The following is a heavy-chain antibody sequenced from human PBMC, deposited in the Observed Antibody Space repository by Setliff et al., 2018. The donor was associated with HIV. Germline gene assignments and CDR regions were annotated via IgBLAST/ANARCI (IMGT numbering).Heavy chain of an antibody. CDR1: GFSFTSFW. CDR2: IYPHDSDA. V-gene: IGHV5-51*01. Sequence: GESPKISCETSGFSFTSFWIGWVRQMPGKGLEWMGVIYPHDSDAIYSPSLQGQVTISADKSIRTAYLQWSSLKASDTAMYYCARLAGYCSGATCHGGVDVWGKGTTVTVSS. D-gene: IGHD2-15*01. J-gene: IGHJ6*04. CDR3: ARLAGYCSGATCHGGVDV.